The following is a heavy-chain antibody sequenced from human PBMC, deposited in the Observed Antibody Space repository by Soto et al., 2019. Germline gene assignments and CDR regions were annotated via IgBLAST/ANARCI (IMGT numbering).Heavy chain of an antibody. D-gene: IGHD2-2*01. V-gene: IGHV1-18*01. J-gene: IGHJ5*02. CDR1: GYTFTRYG. CDR3: ARDFGIVVVPAATPAGGWFDP. Sequence: ASVKVSCKASGYTFTRYGISWVRQAPGQGLEWMGWISAYNGNTNYAQKLQGRVTMTTDTSTSTAYMELRSLRSDDTAVYYCARDFGIVVVPAATPAGGWFDPWGQGTLVTVSS. CDR2: ISAYNGNT.